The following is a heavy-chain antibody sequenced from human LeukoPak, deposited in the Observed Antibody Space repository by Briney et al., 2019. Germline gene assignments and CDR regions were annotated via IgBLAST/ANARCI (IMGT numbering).Heavy chain of an antibody. Sequence: GGSLRLSCAASGFTFSSYAMHWVRQAPGKGLEWVAVISYDGSNKYYADSVKGRFTISRDNAKNTLYLQMNSLRAEDTAVYYCARVVYCSGGSCEGIDYWGQGTLVTVSS. J-gene: IGHJ4*02. CDR1: GFTFSSYA. V-gene: IGHV3-30-3*01. CDR3: ARVVYCSGGSCEGIDY. CDR2: ISYDGSNK. D-gene: IGHD2-15*01.